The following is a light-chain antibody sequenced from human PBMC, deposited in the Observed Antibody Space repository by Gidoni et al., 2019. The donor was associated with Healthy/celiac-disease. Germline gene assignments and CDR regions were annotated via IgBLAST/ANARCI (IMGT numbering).Light chain of an antibody. V-gene: IGLV1-51*01. CDR2: DNN. CDR3: GTWDSSMSAGV. J-gene: IGLJ3*02. Sequence: QSVLTQPPSVSAAPGQKVTISYSGSSSNIGNNYVSWYQQLPGTAPKLLIYDNNKRPSGITDRFSGSKSGTSATMGITGLQTGDEDDYYCGTWDSSMSAGVFGGGTKLTVL. CDR1: SSNIGNNY.